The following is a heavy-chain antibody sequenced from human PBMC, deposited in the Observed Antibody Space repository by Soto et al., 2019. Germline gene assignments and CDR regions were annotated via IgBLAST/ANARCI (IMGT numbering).Heavy chain of an antibody. CDR1: GFTFSSYE. J-gene: IGHJ4*02. Sequence: GGSLRLSCAASGFTFSSYEMNWVRQAPGKGLEWVSYISSSGSTIYYADSVKGRFTISRDNAKNSLYLQMNSLRAEDTAVYYCARAAAGHFEYWGQGTLVTVSS. D-gene: IGHD6-13*01. V-gene: IGHV3-48*03. CDR2: ISSSGSTI. CDR3: ARAAAGHFEY.